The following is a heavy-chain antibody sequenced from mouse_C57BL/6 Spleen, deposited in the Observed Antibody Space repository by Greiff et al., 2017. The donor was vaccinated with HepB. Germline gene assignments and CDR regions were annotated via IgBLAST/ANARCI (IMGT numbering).Heavy chain of an antibody. V-gene: IGHV1-55*01. J-gene: IGHJ2*01. D-gene: IGHD1-1*01. Sequence: LQESGAELVKPGASVKMSCKASGYTFTSYWITWVKQRPGQGLEWIGDIYPGSGSTNYNEKFKSKATLTVDTSSSTAYMQLSSLTSGDSAVYYCARSRYYCSSLYYFDYWGQGTTLTVSS. CDR2: IYPGSGST. CDR3: ARSRYYCSSLYYFDY. CDR1: GYTFTSYW.